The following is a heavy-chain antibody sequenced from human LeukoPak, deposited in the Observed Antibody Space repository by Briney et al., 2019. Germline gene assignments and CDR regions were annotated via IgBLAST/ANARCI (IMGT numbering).Heavy chain of an antibody. V-gene: IGHV5-51*01. Sequence: GESLKISCKSSGYDFATYWIGLVRQMPGIGLEWMGIIYPADSDTRYSPSLQGQVTISADESINTAYLQWSSLKASDTAMYYCARSMGSYGYDAFDIWGQGTMVTVSS. CDR3: ARSMGSYGYDAFDI. CDR2: IYPADSDT. D-gene: IGHD3-16*01. CDR1: GYDFATYW. J-gene: IGHJ3*02.